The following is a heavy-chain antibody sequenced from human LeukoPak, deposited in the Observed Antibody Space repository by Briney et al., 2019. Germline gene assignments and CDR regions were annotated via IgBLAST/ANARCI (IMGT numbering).Heavy chain of an antibody. D-gene: IGHD3-10*01. J-gene: IGHJ4*02. CDR2: IYYSGST. CDR1: GGSISSSSYY. CDR3: ASASITMVRGVIMDYFDY. Sequence: PSETLSLTCTVSGGSISSSSYYWGWIRQPPGKGPEWIGSIYYSGSTYYNPSLKSRVTISVDTSKNQFSLKLSSVTAADTAVYYCASASITMVRGVIMDYFDYWGQGTLVTVSS. V-gene: IGHV4-39*01.